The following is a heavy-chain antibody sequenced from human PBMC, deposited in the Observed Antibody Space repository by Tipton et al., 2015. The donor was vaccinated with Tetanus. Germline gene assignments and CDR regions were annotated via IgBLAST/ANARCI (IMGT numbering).Heavy chain of an antibody. J-gene: IGHJ4*02. CDR3: ARAAGFLGLTHDF. Sequence: GEALGNGDYYWSWIRKPPGKDLEWIGYIYQTGTTYYNPSLKGRVTISMDRSNTQFSLRLDSLTVADTAVYYCARAAGFLGLTHDFWGRGTLVSVSS. CDR2: IYQTGTT. CDR1: GEALGNGDYY. V-gene: IGHV4-30-4*01. D-gene: IGHD2/OR15-2a*01.